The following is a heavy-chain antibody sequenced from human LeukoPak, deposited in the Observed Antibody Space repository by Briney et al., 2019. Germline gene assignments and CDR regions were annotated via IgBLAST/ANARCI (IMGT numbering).Heavy chain of an antibody. Sequence: GGSLRLSCVASGFSFSSYSMNLVRQAPGKGLEWVSTISSGTGSYIYYADSVRGRFTISRDNAKNSLYLQMNSLRAEDTAVYYCARCSGVFGSSGYWGQGTLVTVSS. D-gene: IGHD6-6*01. CDR1: GFSFSSYS. CDR2: ISSGTGSYI. CDR3: ARCSGVFGSSGY. V-gene: IGHV3-21*01. J-gene: IGHJ4*02.